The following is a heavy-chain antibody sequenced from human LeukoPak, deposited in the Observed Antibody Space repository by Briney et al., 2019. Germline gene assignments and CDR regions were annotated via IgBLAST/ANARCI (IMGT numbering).Heavy chain of an antibody. D-gene: IGHD6-19*01. CDR2: FDPEDGET. Sequence: ASVKVSCKVSGYTLTELSMHWVRQAPGKGLEWMGGFDPEDGETIYAQKFQGRVTMTRNTSISTAYMELSSLRSEDTAVYYCAREGWSSGRNWFDPWGQGTLVTVSS. J-gene: IGHJ5*02. CDR1: GYTLTELS. V-gene: IGHV1-24*01. CDR3: AREGWSSGRNWFDP.